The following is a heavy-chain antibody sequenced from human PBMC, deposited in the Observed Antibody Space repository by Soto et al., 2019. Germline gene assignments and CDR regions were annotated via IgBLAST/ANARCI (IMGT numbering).Heavy chain of an antibody. V-gene: IGHV4-39*01. Sequence: PSETLSLTCSVSRGSVSSTSSYWGWIRQPPGKGLEWIGNIYYTGSSLTTSHNPSLKSRVTISADRPKNQFSLRLNSLTAADTAVYYCVRRSIVRGSGFDYWGQGTLVTVSS. CDR1: RGSVSSTSSY. D-gene: IGHD2-21*01. J-gene: IGHJ4*02. CDR2: IYYTGSSLTT. CDR3: VRRSIVRGSGFDY.